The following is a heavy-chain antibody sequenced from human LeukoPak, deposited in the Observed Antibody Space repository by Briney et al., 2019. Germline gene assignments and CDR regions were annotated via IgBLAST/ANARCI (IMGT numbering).Heavy chain of an antibody. CDR1: GGSIRTNYNY. CDR2: IYYSGSP. V-gene: IGHV4-39*01. Sequence: SETLSLTCTVSGGSIRTNYNYWGWIRQPPGKGLEWIGSIYYSGSPYYNPSLKSRVTISVDTSKNQFSLNLRSVTAADTAVYYCASSHGYNPDWYFDLWGRGTLITVSS. D-gene: IGHD5-24*01. J-gene: IGHJ2*01. CDR3: ASSHGYNPDWYFDL.